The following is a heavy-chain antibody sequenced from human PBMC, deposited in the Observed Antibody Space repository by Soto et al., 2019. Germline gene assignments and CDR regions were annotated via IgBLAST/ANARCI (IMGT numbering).Heavy chain of an antibody. V-gene: IGHV1-69*06. Sequence: SVKVSCKASGGTFSSYAISWLRQAPGQGLEWMGGIIPIFGTANYAQKFQGRVTITADKSTSTAYMELSSLRSEDTAVYYCARAFYDSSGYSVFFDYWGQGTLVTVSS. CDR1: GGTFSSYA. CDR2: IIPIFGTA. J-gene: IGHJ4*02. CDR3: ARAFYDSSGYSVFFDY. D-gene: IGHD3-22*01.